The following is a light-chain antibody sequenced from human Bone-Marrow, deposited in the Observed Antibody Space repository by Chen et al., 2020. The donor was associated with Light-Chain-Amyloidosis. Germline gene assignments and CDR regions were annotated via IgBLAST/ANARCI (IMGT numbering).Light chain of an antibody. CDR1: RSVLYSGNNKNY. CDR2: WAS. V-gene: IGKV4-1*01. CDR3: KQYYSTPPVYT. J-gene: IGKJ2*01. Sequence: DFVLTQSPDSLAVSLGERATINCKSSRSVLYSGNNKNYLAWYQQKPGQPPKLFIYWASTRESGVPDRFSGSGSGTDVTLTISSLQAEDVAIYDCKQYYSTPPVYTFGQGTKLEIK.